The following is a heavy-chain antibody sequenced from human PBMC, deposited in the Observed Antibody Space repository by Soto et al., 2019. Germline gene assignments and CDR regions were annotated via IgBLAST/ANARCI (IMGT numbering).Heavy chain of an antibody. D-gene: IGHD3-3*01. CDR3: ARETRSTYYDFWSGDTYYGMDV. J-gene: IGHJ6*02. CDR2: IYYSGST. V-gene: IGHV4-59*01. Sequence: PSETLSLTCTVSGGSISSYYWSWIRQPPGKGLEWIGYIYYSGSTNYNPSLKSRVTISVDTSKNQFSLKLSSVTAADTAVYYCARETRSTYYDFWSGDTYYGMDVWGQGTTVTVSS. CDR1: GGSISSYY.